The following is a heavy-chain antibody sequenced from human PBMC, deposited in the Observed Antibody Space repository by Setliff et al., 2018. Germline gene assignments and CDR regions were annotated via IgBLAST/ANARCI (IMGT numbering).Heavy chain of an antibody. Sequence: SETLSLTCTVSGDSISSGSYYWTWIRQPAGKGLEWIGHFHTGGSTNYNRSLRSRVSISVDTSKNQSSLKLSSVTAADTATYYCARAGPTVTFFRVLVISWWDPWGQGSLVTVSS. V-gene: IGHV4-61*09. CDR2: FHTGGST. D-gene: IGHD3-3*01. CDR1: GDSISSGSYY. J-gene: IGHJ5*02. CDR3: ARAGPTVTFFRVLVISWWDP.